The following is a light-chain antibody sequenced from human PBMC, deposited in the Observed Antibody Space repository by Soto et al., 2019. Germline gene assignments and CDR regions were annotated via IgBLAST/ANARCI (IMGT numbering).Light chain of an antibody. Sequence: EIMMTQSPGTLSASPGERATLSCRASQSVSSNLAWYQQKPGQAPRLLIYAVSTSATGIPARFSGSGSVTEFTLTISSLQSEDFADYYYQQYNKWPLTFGQGTKVEIK. J-gene: IGKJ1*01. V-gene: IGKV3-15*01. CDR2: AVS. CDR3: QQYNKWPLT. CDR1: QSVSSN.